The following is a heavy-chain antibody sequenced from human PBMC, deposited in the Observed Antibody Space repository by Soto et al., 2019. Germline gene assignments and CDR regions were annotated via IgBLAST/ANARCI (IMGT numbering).Heavy chain of an antibody. CDR1: GGSISSSSYY. CDR2: IYYSGST. V-gene: IGHV4-39*01. CDR3: ASQGLRYYYYGMDV. Sequence: SETLSLTCTVSGGSISSSSYYWGWIRQPPGKGLEWIGSIYYSGSTYYNPSLKSRVTISVDTSKNQFSLKLSSVTAADTAVYYCASQGLRYYYYGMDVWGQGTTATVS. J-gene: IGHJ6*02. D-gene: IGHD4-17*01.